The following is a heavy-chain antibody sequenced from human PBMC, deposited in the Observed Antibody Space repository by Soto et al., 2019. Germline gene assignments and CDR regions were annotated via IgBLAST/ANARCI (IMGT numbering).Heavy chain of an antibody. D-gene: IGHD3-16*02. CDR3: AISTGGFGGLFVVPSDY. J-gene: IGHJ4*02. Sequence: GGSLRLSCAASGFTYESYAMSWVRQAPGKGLEWVSGINSGGTVAHYADSVKGRFAISRDNSKNTLSLEMNSLRADDTGLYYCAISTGGFGGLFVVPSDYWGQGTLVTVSS. V-gene: IGHV3-23*01. CDR2: INSGGTVA. CDR1: GFTYESYA.